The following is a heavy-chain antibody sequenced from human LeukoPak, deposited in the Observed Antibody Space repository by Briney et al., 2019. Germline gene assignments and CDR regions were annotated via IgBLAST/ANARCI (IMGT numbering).Heavy chain of an antibody. D-gene: IGHD6-13*01. CDR3: AKGLAAAAHGDY. Sequence: GGSLILSCAASGFTFSSYGMHWVRQAPGKGLEWVAVIWYDGSNKYYADSVKGRFTISRDNSKNTLYLQMNSLRAEDTAVYYCAKGLAAAAHGDYWGQGTLVTVSS. CDR1: GFTFSSYG. J-gene: IGHJ4*02. CDR2: IWYDGSNK. V-gene: IGHV3-33*06.